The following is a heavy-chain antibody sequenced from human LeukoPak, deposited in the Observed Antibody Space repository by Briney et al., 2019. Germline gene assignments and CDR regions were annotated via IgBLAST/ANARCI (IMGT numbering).Heavy chain of an antibody. D-gene: IGHD2-21*02. CDR1: GFTFTSYS. CDR2: IKQDEIEK. CDR3: AKDMGEPAYCGGDCYSRYFQH. Sequence: QTGGSLRLPCAASGFTFTSYSMDWVSQAPGKGLERVANIKQDEIEKYFVDSVKGRFTLSRENAKNSLYLQMNSLRVEDTAIYYCAKDMGEPAYCGGDCYSRYFQHWGQGTLVTVSS. V-gene: IGHV3-7*03. J-gene: IGHJ1*01.